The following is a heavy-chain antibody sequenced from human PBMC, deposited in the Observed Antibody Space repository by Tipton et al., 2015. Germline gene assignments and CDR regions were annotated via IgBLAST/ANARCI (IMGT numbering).Heavy chain of an antibody. Sequence: TLSLTCTVSGASISSYYWTWIRQPPGKGLEWIGYIQYSGGTNYNPSLESRVSISVDTSKTQFSLEMRSVTATDTAVYYCARRVVTTGDDWFDPWGQGTLVTVSS. D-gene: IGHD2-21*02. V-gene: IGHV4-59*01. CDR1: GASISSYY. CDR3: ARRVVTTGDDWFDP. CDR2: IQYSGGT. J-gene: IGHJ5*02.